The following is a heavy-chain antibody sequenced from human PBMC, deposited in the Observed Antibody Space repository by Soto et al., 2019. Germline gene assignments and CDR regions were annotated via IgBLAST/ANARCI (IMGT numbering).Heavy chain of an antibody. CDR3: ARVAEQQLDKAYYYYYYYMDV. D-gene: IGHD6-13*01. J-gene: IGHJ6*03. V-gene: IGHV3-11*01. Sequence: GGSLRLSCAASGFTFSDYYMSWIRQAPGKGLEWVSYISSSGSTIYYADSVKGRFTISRDNAKNSLYLQMNSLRAEDTAVYYCARVAEQQLDKAYYYYYYYMDVWGKGTTVTVSS. CDR1: GFTFSDYY. CDR2: ISSSGSTI.